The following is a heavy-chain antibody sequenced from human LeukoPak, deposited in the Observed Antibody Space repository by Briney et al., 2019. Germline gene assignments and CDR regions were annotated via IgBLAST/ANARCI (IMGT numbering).Heavy chain of an antibody. CDR3: ARARIDY. Sequence: AGALRLSCVGSAFTFSSYWMSWVRQAPGRGLEWVTNIKDDGSEIYSVNSVKGRFTISRDNAKNSLYLQMSSLRAEDTAVYYWARARIDYWGQGTLVTVSS. CDR2: IKDDGSEI. V-gene: IGHV3-7*04. CDR1: AFTFSSYW. J-gene: IGHJ4*02. D-gene: IGHD1-14*01.